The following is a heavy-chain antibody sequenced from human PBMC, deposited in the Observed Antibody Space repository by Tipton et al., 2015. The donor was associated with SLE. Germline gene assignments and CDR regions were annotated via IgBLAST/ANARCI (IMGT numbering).Heavy chain of an antibody. CDR3: ARGHGSGFYSDN. CDR1: GYTFSSYW. J-gene: IGHJ4*02. Sequence: QLVQSGAEVKKPGESLKISCQGSGYTFSSYWIVWVRQRPGKGLEWMGIIYPTDSDIIYSPSFQGQVTISADESTSTAYLQLSSLKAADTAMYYCARGHGSGFYSDNWCQGTLVTVSS. D-gene: IGHD3-22*01. CDR2: IYPTDSDI. V-gene: IGHV5-51*03.